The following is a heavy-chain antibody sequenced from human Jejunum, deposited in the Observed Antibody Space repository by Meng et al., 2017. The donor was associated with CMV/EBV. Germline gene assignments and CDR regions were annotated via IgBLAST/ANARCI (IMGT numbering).Heavy chain of an antibody. CDR2: IHNSGDI. D-gene: IGHD2-2*01. V-gene: IGHV4-59*02. CDR3: VRHGDCSSGSCYYHWLDP. J-gene: IGHJ5*01. Sequence: QVRLRESGAGVVGPGEALSLTWGVLGGSVGKYYWGWIRQTPGGGLEWLGYIHNSGDIYYNPFLGGRVTISTDTSKNQFSLKLRYVTAADTAVYYCVRHGDCSSGSCYYHWLDPWGQGSLVTVSS. CDR1: GGSVGKYY.